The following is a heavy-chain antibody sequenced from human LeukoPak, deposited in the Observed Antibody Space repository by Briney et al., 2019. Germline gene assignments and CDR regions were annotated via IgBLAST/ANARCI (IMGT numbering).Heavy chain of an antibody. V-gene: IGHV4-34*01. CDR2: INHSGST. CDR1: GGSFSGYY. J-gene: IGHJ4*02. CDR3: ARGYYDSSGTGY. Sequence: TSETLSLTCAVYGGSFSGYYWSWIRQPPGKGLEWIGEINHSGSTNYNPSLKSRVTISVDTSKNQFSLKLSSVTAADTAVYYCARGYYDSSGTGYWGQGTLVTVSS. D-gene: IGHD3-22*01.